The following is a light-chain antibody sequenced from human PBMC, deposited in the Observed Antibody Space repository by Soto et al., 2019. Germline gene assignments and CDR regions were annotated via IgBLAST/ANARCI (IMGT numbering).Light chain of an antibody. CDR3: QTWDTGARVV. CDR1: SGHSSYA. Sequence: QSVLTQSPSASASLGASVKLTCTLRSGHSSYAIAWHQQQPEKGPRYLMKLSSDGSHIKGDGIPDRFSGSSSGAERYLTISSLQAEDEADYYCQTWDTGARVVFGGGPKLTV. V-gene: IGLV4-69*01. J-gene: IGLJ2*01. CDR2: LSSDGSH.